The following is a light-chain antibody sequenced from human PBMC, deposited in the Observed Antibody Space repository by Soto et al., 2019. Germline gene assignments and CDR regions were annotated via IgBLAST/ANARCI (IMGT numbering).Light chain of an antibody. CDR3: QQRSNLPRT. V-gene: IGKV3-11*01. CDR2: DAS. J-gene: IGKJ1*01. CDR1: QSVSSY. Sequence: EIVLTQSPATLSLSPGERATLSCRASQSVSSYLAWYQQKPGQAPRLLIYDASNRATGIRARFSGSGSGTDFTLTISSLEPEDFAVYYCQQRSNLPRTFGQGTKVEIK.